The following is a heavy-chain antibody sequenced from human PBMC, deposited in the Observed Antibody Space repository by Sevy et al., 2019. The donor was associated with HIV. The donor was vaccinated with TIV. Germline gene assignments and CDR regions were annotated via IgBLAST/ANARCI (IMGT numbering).Heavy chain of an antibody. CDR1: GFTFSRYA. Sequence: AGSLRLSCAASGFTFSRYAMNWVHQAPGKELEWVSGISGSGGSGDKTNYADSVKGRFTISRDDSKNSLYLQLNSLRAEDTAIYYCAMKYDSSGYFDYWGQGTLVTVSS. CDR2: ISGSGGSGDKT. V-gene: IGHV3-23*01. CDR3: AMKYDSSGYFDY. D-gene: IGHD3-22*01. J-gene: IGHJ4*02.